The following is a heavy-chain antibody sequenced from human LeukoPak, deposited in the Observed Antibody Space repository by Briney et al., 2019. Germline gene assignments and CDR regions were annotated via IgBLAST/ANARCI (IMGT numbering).Heavy chain of an antibody. J-gene: IGHJ6*03. CDR2: ISWNSGSI. D-gene: IGHD6-19*01. Sequence: GGSLRLSCAASGSSFDMYAMHWVRQAPGKGLEWVSGISWNSGSIVYADSVKGRFTISRDNAKNSLYLQMNSLRAEDTALYYCARACRAVGGYYYYYYMDVWGKGTTVTVSS. CDR1: GSSFDMYA. CDR3: ARACRAVGGYYYYYYMDV. V-gene: IGHV3-9*01.